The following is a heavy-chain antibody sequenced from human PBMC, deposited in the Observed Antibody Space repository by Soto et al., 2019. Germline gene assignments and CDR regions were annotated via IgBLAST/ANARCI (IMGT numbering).Heavy chain of an antibody. CDR3: ARQEYYDYVWGSYRQGDFDY. J-gene: IGHJ4*02. Sequence: QLQLQESGPGLVKPSETLSLTCTVSGGSISSSSYYWGWIRQPPGKGLEWIGSIYYSGSTYYNPSLKSRVTLSVDTSKNPLSLKLSSVTAADTAVYYCARQEYYDYVWGSYRQGDFDYWGQGTLVTVSS. CDR1: GGSISSSSYY. V-gene: IGHV4-39*01. D-gene: IGHD3-16*02. CDR2: IYYSGST.